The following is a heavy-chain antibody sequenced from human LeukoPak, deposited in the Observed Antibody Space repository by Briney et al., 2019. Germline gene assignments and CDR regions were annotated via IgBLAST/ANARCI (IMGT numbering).Heavy chain of an antibody. D-gene: IGHD3-10*01. CDR3: ARVRITMVRGPSYYYYYMDV. V-gene: IGHV4-34*01. CDR1: GGPFSGYY. CDR2: INHSGST. J-gene: IGHJ6*03. Sequence: PSETLSLTCAVYGGPFSGYYWSWIRQPPGKGLEWIGEINHSGSTNYNPSLKSRVTISVDTSKNQFSLKLSSVTAADTAVYYCARVRITMVRGPSYYYYYMDVWGKGTAVTVSS.